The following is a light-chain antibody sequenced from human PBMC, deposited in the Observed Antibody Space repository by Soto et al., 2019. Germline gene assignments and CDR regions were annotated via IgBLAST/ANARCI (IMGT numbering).Light chain of an antibody. CDR1: QDVRSD. CDR3: QQTYSTLYT. Sequence: DIQMTQSPSSLSASVGHTVTITCRASQDVRSDLGWYQHKPGKAPKRLIYAASRLQGGVPSRFSGSGSGTEFTLTIGSLQPEDSATYYCQQTYSTLYTFGQGTKLEIK. V-gene: IGKV1-17*01. CDR2: AAS. J-gene: IGKJ2*01.